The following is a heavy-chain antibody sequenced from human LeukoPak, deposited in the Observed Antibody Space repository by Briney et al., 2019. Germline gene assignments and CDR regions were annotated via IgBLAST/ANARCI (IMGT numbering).Heavy chain of an antibody. CDR1: GGTFSSYA. V-gene: IGHV1-69*13. J-gene: IGHJ3*02. D-gene: IGHD3-10*01. Sequence: ASVKVSCKASGGTFSSYAISWVRQAPGQGLEWMGGIIPIFGTANYAQKFQGRVTITADESTSTAYMELSSLRSEDTAVYYCAGLLLWFGELPKNYAVDIWGQGTMVTVSS. CDR2: IIPIFGTA. CDR3: AGLLLWFGELPKNYAVDI.